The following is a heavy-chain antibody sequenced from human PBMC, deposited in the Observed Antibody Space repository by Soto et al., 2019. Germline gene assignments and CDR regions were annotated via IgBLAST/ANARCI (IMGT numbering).Heavy chain of an antibody. CDR3: AMGGKWFGEFAADDAFDI. D-gene: IGHD3-10*01. Sequence: EVQLVESGGGLVQPGGSLRLSCAASGFTFSSYSMNWVRQAPGKGLEWVSYISSSSSTIYYADSVKGRFTISRDNAKNSLYLQMNSLRAEDTAVYYCAMGGKWFGEFAADDAFDIWGQGTMVTVSS. J-gene: IGHJ3*02. V-gene: IGHV3-48*01. CDR2: ISSSSSTI. CDR1: GFTFSSYS.